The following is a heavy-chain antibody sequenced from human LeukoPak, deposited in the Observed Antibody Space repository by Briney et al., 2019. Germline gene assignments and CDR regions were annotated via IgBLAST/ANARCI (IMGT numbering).Heavy chain of an antibody. CDR2: IYYSGST. CDR3: ASWLSAVAGGVDAFDI. V-gene: IGHV4-59*01. CDR1: GGSISSYY. D-gene: IGHD6-19*01. Sequence: PSETLSLTCTVSGGSISSYYWSWIRQPPGKGLEWIGYIYYSGSTNYNPSLKSRVTISVDTSKNQFSLKLSSVTAADTAVYYCASWLSAVAGGVDAFDIWGQGTMVTVSS. J-gene: IGHJ3*02.